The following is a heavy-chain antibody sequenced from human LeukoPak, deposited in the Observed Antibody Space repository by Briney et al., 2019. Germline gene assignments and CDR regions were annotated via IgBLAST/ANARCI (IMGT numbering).Heavy chain of an antibody. J-gene: IGHJ4*02. Sequence: GASVKVSCKASGYSLTSHGISWLRQAPGQGLEWMGGIIPIFGTANYAQKFQGRVTITADKSTSTAYMELSSLRSEDTAVYYCARGDYDYVWGSYRLDYWGQGTLVTVSS. CDR2: IIPIFGTA. D-gene: IGHD3-16*02. CDR3: ARGDYDYVWGSYRLDY. CDR1: GYSLTSHG. V-gene: IGHV1-69*06.